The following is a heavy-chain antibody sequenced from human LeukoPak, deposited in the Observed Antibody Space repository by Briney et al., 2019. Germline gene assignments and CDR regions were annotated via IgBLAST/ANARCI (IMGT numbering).Heavy chain of an antibody. CDR3: AKDDQHYGDYPGWFDP. CDR2: ISYDGSNK. J-gene: IGHJ5*02. D-gene: IGHD4-17*01. Sequence: GGSLRLSCAASGFTFSSYGMHWVRQAPGKGLEWVAVISYDGSNKYYADSVKGRFTISRDNSKNTPYLQMNSLRAEDTAVYYCAKDDQHYGDYPGWFDPWGQGTLVTVSS. V-gene: IGHV3-30*18. CDR1: GFTFSSYG.